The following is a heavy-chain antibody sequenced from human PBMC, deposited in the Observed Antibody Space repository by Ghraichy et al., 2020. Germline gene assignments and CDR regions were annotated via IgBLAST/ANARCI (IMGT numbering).Heavy chain of an antibody. V-gene: IGHV3-53*01. CDR2: IYSGGST. CDR1: GFTVSSNY. D-gene: IGHD5-12*01. CDR3: ARLGAWGGYSGPDAFDI. J-gene: IGHJ3*02. Sequence: GGSLRLSCAASGFTVSSNYMSWVRQAPGKGLEWVSVIYSGGSTYYADSVKGRFTISRDNSKNTLYLQMNSLRAEDTAVYYCARLGAWGGYSGPDAFDIWGQGTMVTVSS.